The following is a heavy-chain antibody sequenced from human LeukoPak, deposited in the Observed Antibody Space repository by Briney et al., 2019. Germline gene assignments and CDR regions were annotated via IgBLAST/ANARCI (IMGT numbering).Heavy chain of an antibody. Sequence: PSETLSLTCTVSGGSISSSNSYWVWIRQPPGKGLEWIASIYYSGSTYNSPSLKSRVTISVDTSKNQFSLKLNSMTAADTAVYYCAGDNFYSGYDWESSSWVDYWGQGTLVTVSS. V-gene: IGHV4-39*07. CDR3: AGDNFYSGYDWESSSWVDY. D-gene: IGHD5-12*01. J-gene: IGHJ4*02. CDR1: GGSISSSNSY. CDR2: IYYSGST.